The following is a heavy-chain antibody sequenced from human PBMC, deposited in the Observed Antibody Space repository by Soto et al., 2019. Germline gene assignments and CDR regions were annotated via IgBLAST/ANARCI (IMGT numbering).Heavy chain of an antibody. CDR2: VIPVFDST. V-gene: IGHV1-69*06. J-gene: IGHJ6*02. Sequence: QVQVVQSGPEVKNPGSSVKVSCKASGGTLSSYAINWVRQAPGQGLEWVGGVIPVFDSTKYAQKFQGRVTITSDNSRSTVYLELTGLRFDDTAVYYCARGTLRRDGYTGDRDADYIYAMDGWGQGTTVTVS. D-gene: IGHD5-12*01. CDR1: GGTLSSYA. CDR3: ARGTLRRDGYTGDRDADYIYAMDG.